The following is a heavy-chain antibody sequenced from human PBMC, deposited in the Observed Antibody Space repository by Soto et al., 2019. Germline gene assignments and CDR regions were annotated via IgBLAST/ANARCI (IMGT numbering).Heavy chain of an antibody. Sequence: PGESLKISCTGSGFTFYNHAMNWIRQAPGKGLEWVSTIGGGDTHYTDSVKGRFTISRDDLKATLSLQMNNLRVEDTAVYYCAKDRFPGNGIYDAFDRWGQGSLVTVSS. J-gene: IGHJ5*02. D-gene: IGHD5-12*01. CDR3: AKDRFPGNGIYDAFDR. CDR1: GFTFYNHA. V-gene: IGHV3-23*01. CDR2: IGGGDT.